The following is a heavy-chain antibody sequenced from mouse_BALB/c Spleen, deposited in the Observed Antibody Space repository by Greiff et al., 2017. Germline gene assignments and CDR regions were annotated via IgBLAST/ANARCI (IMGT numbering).Heavy chain of an antibody. J-gene: IGHJ3*01. D-gene: IGHD2-1*01. CDR1: GFTFSSYA. Sequence: EVQVVESGGGLVKPGGSLKLSCAASGFTFSSYAMSWVRQTPEKRLEWVATISSGGSTYYPDSVKGRFTISRDNARNILYLQMSSLRSEDTAMYYCARGDGNCPAWFAYWGQGTLVTVSA. CDR2: ISSGGST. V-gene: IGHV5-6-5*01. CDR3: ARGDGNCPAWFAY.